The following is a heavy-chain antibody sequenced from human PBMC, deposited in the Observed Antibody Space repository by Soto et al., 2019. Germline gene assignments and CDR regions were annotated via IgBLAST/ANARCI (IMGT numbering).Heavy chain of an antibody. CDR2: ISGSGGST. V-gene: IGHV3-23*01. J-gene: IGHJ4*02. D-gene: IGHD6-13*01. CDR3: AKDYTIAAAGTSADY. CDR1: GFTFSSYA. Sequence: GGSLRLSCAASGFTFSSYAMSWVRQAPGKGLEWVSAISGSGGSTYYADSVNGRFTISRDNSKNTLYLQMNSLRAEDTAVYYCAKDYTIAAAGTSADYWGQGTLVTVSS.